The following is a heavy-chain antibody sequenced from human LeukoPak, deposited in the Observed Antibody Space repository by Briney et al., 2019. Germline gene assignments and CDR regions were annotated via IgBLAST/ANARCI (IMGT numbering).Heavy chain of an antibody. V-gene: IGHV3-30*03. Sequence: QPGRSLRLSCAASGFTFTHYGIHWVRQAPGKGLEWVAVISWDGSSKNYVDSVKGRFTISRDNSKNTLYLQMSCLRVDDTALYYCTTFDMWGQGTMVTVSS. CDR1: GFTFTHYG. CDR2: ISWDGSSK. J-gene: IGHJ3*02. CDR3: TTFDM.